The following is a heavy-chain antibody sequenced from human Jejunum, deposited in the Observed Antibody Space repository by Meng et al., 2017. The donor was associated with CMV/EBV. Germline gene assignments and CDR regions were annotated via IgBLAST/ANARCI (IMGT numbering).Heavy chain of an antibody. D-gene: IGHD5-24*01. CDR1: GYIFTIYD. J-gene: IGHJ4*02. V-gene: IGHV1-3*01. CDR3: ARSRGTGYNLNY. Sequence: KASGYIFTIYDMPWVRQPPGQRPEWMGRINAGNGNTKYSQTFQGRVTITRDTSASTVYMELNSLRSEDTAVYYCARSRGTGYNLNYWGQGTLVTVSS. CDR2: INAGNGNT.